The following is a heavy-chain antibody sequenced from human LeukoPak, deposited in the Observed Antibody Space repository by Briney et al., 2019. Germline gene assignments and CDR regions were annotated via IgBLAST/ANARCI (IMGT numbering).Heavy chain of an antibody. CDR2: INHSGST. V-gene: IGHV4-34*01. D-gene: IGHD6-19*01. J-gene: IGHJ4*02. Sequence: GSLRLSCAASGFTFSSYSMNWVRQAPGKGLEWIGEINHSGSTNYNPSLKSRVTISVDTSKNQFSLKLSSVTAADTAVYYCARSGGSRSGWYRVPFDYWGQGTLVTVSS. CDR3: ARSGGSRSGWYRVPFDY. CDR1: GFTFSSYS.